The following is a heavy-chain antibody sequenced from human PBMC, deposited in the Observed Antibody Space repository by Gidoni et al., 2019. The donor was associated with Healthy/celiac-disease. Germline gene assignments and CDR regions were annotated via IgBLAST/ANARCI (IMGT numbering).Heavy chain of an antibody. V-gene: IGHV3-64D*06. Sequence: EVQLVESGGGLVQPGGSLRLSCSASGFTFRSYAMHWVRQAPGKGLEYVSAISSNGGSTYYADSVKGRFTISRDNSKNTLYLQMSSLRAEDTAVYYCVKGGSLYYYYYGMDVWGQGTTVTVSS. CDR2: ISSNGGST. CDR1: GFTFRSYA. CDR3: VKGGSLYYYYYGMDV. J-gene: IGHJ6*02.